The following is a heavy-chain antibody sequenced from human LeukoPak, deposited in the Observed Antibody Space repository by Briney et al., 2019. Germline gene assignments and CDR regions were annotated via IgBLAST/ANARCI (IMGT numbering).Heavy chain of an antibody. J-gene: IGHJ4*02. V-gene: IGHV1-46*01. Sequence: ASVKVSCKASGYTFTSYYLHWVRQAPGQGLEWMGIFNPSDGRATYTQKFQGRVTVTRDTSTSTVYMDLSSLRSDDTAIYYCARRAVTTGWYFDYWGQGTLVAVPS. CDR3: ARRAVTTGWYFDY. CDR1: GYTFTSYY. CDR2: FNPSDGRA. D-gene: IGHD4-17*01.